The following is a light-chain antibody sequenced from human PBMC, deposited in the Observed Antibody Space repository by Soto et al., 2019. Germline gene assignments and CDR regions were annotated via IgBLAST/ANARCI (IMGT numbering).Light chain of an antibody. CDR1: QSVSSY. CDR3: QQYGSLSGT. Sequence: EIVLTQSPATLSLSPGERATLSCRASQSVSSYLAWYQQKPGQAPRLLIYDASNRATGIPARFSGSGSGTDFTLTISSLEPEDFAVYYCQQYGSLSGTFGQGTKVDLK. J-gene: IGKJ1*01. V-gene: IGKV3-11*01. CDR2: DAS.